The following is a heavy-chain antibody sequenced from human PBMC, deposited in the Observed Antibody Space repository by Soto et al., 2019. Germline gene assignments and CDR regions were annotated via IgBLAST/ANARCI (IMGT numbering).Heavy chain of an antibody. J-gene: IGHJ3*02. Sequence: ASVKVSCKASGYTFTGYYMHWARQAPGQGLEWMGWINPNSGGTNYAQKFQGWVTMTRDTSISTAYMELSRLRSYDTAVYYCARGPYDRSASQCALGIWDRGTMVTVS. D-gene: IGHD3-22*01. V-gene: IGHV1-2*04. CDR3: ARGPYDRSASQCALGI. CDR2: INPNSGGT. CDR1: GYTFTGYY.